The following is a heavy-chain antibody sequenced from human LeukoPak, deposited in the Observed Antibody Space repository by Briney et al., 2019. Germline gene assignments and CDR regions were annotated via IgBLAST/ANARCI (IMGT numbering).Heavy chain of an antibody. CDR2: IRSRGYGGTT. J-gene: IGHJ4*02. CDR1: GFTFGNYA. V-gene: IGHV3-49*03. CDR3: ARGGFSYGY. D-gene: IGHD5-18*01. Sequence: GVLRLSCTASGFTFGNYAMSWFRQAPGKGLERVGFIRSRGYGGTTEYAASVKGRFTISRDDSKSIAYLQMNSLKTEDTAVYYCARGGFSYGYWGQGTLVTVSS.